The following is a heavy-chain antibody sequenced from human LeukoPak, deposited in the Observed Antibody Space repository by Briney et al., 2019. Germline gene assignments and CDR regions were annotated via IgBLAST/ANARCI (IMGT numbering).Heavy chain of an antibody. Sequence: SETLSLTCAVSGYSISSGYYWGWIRQPPGKGLEWIGSIYHSGSTYYNPSLKSRVTISVDTSKNQFSLKLSSVTAADTAVYYCARTTVNIAAAGTNYNLFDPWGQGALVTVSS. CDR3: ARTTVNIAAAGTNYNLFDP. CDR2: IYHSGST. J-gene: IGHJ5*02. V-gene: IGHV4-38-2*01. D-gene: IGHD6-13*01. CDR1: GYSISSGYY.